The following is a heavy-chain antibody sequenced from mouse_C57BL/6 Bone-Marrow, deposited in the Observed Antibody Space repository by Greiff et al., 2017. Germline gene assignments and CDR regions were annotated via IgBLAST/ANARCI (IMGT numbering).Heavy chain of an antibody. Sequence: QVQLQQPGAELVKPGASVKLSCKASGYTFTSYWMHWVKQRPGRGLEWIGRIDPNSGGTKYNEKFKSKATLTVDKPSSTAYMQLSSLTSEDSAVYYCASSHYYGSSYHFDYWCQGTTLTVSS. CDR1: GYTFTSYW. CDR2: IDPNSGGT. D-gene: IGHD1-1*01. J-gene: IGHJ2*01. CDR3: ASSHYYGSSYHFDY. V-gene: IGHV1-72*01.